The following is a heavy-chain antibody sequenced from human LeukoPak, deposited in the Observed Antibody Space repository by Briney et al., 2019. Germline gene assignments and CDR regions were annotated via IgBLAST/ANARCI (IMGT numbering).Heavy chain of an antibody. V-gene: IGHV1-2*02. Sequence: VASVKVSCKASGYTFTDYYMHWVRQAPGQGLEWMGWISPNSGGINYAQKFQGRVTMTRDTSISTAYMELSRLRSDDMAVYYCARDYVGDYWFDPWCQGTLVTVS. CDR3: ARDYVGDYWFDP. D-gene: IGHD3-16*01. J-gene: IGHJ5*02. CDR1: GYTFTDYY. CDR2: ISPNSGGI.